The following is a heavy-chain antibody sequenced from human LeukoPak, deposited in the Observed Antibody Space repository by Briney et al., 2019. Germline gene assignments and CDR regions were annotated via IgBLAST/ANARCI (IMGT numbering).Heavy chain of an antibody. V-gene: IGHV1-2*02. D-gene: IGHD5-18*01. CDR3: ARDGETAMVTDY. J-gene: IGHJ4*02. CDR1: GYTFTGYY. Sequence: ASVKVSCKASGYTFTGYYMHWVRQAPGQGLAWMGWINPNSGGTNYAQKFQGRVTMTRDTSISTAYMELSRLRSDDTAVYYCARDGETAMVTDYWGQGTLVSVSS. CDR2: INPNSGGT.